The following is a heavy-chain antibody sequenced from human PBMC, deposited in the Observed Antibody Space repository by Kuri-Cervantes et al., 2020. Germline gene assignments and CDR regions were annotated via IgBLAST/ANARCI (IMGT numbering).Heavy chain of an antibody. CDR3: ARDRDIVVVPARKKRLDAFDI. D-gene: IGHD2-2*01. CDR1: GFTFSSYG. V-gene: IGHV3-30*03. CDR2: ISYDGSNK. Sequence: GESLKISCAASGFTFSSYGMHWVRQAPGKGLEWVAVISYDGSNKYYADSVKGRFTISRDNSKNTLYLQMNSLRAEDTAVYYCARDRDIVVVPARKKRLDAFDIWGQGTMVTVSS. J-gene: IGHJ3*02.